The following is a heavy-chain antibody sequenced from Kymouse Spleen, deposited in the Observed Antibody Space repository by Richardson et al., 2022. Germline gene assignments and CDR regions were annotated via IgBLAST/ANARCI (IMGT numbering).Heavy chain of an antibody. Sequence: QVQLVESGGGVVQPGRSLRLSCAASGFTFSSYGMHWVRQAPGKGLEWVAVIWYDGSNKYYADSVKGRFTISRDNSKNTLYLQMNSLRAEDTAVYYCARERYYGSGSYYTYYYYGMDVWGQGTTVTVSS. J-gene: IGHJ6*02. D-gene: IGHD3-10*01. CDR3: ARERYYGSGSYYTYYYYGMDV. V-gene: IGHV3-33*01. CDR1: GFTFSSYG. CDR2: IWYDGSNK.